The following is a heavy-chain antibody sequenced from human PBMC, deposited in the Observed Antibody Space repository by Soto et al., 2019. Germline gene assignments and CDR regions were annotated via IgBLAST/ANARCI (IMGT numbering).Heavy chain of an antibody. CDR2: ISYDGSNK. CDR3: ARGQVQLWLTLDY. D-gene: IGHD5-18*01. Sequence: GGSLRLSCAASGFTFSSYAMHWVRQAPGKGLEWVAVISYDGSNKYYADSVKGRFTISRDNSKNTLYLQMNSLRAEDTAVYYCARGQVQLWLTLDYWGQGTLGTVSS. CDR1: GFTFSSYA. V-gene: IGHV3-30-3*01. J-gene: IGHJ4*02.